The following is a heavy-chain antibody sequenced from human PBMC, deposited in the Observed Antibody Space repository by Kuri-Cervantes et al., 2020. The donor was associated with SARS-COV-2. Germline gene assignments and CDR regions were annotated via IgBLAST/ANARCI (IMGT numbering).Heavy chain of an antibody. Sequence: ASVKVSCKASGYTFSDYSNYYMYWVRQAPGQGLEWMGWINPNSGDTNYAQNFQGWVTMTRDTSISTAYMELSRLRSDDTAVYYCARGMVRGIIQYYYYAMDVWGQGTTVTVSS. D-gene: IGHD3-10*01. J-gene: IGHJ6*02. V-gene: IGHV1-2*04. CDR2: INPNSGDT. CDR1: GYTFSDYSNYY. CDR3: ARGMVRGIIQYYYYAMDV.